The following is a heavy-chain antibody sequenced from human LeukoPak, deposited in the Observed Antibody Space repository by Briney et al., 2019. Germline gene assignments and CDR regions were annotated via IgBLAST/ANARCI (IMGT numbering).Heavy chain of an antibody. Sequence: PGGSLRLSCAASGFTFSSYSMNWVRQAPGKGLEWVSSISSSSSYIYYADSVKGRFTIPRDNAKNSLYLQMNSLRAEDTAVYFCARGIEDSTAQLVSQWFDPWGQGTLVTVSS. V-gene: IGHV3-21*01. D-gene: IGHD6-6*01. CDR3: ARGIEDSTAQLVSQWFDP. J-gene: IGHJ5*02. CDR2: ISSSSSYI. CDR1: GFTFSSYS.